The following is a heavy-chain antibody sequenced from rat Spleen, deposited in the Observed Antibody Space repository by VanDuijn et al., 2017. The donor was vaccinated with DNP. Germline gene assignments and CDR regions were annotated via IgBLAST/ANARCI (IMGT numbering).Heavy chain of an antibody. J-gene: IGHJ3*01. CDR2: ISPSGGST. Sequence: EVQLVESGGGLVQPGRSLKLSCAASGFTFSNYDMAWVRQAPTKGLEWVASISPSGGSTYYRDSVKGRFTISRDNAENTVYLQMNSLRSEDTATYYCAKVRTTGIPGFAYWGQGTLVTVSS. V-gene: IGHV5S13*01. CDR3: AKVRTTGIPGFAY. CDR1: GFTFSNYD. D-gene: IGHD1-9*01.